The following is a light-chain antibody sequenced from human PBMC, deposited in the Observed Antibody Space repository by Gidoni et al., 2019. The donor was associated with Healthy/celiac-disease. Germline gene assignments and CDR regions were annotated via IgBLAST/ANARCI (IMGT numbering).Light chain of an antibody. V-gene: IGKV3-15*01. Sequence: EIVMTQSPATLSVSPGERATLSCRASQSVSSNLAWYQQKPGQAPRLLIYCASTRATGIPARFSGSGSWTDFSLTISRLQSEDFAVYYCQQYNNCPRTFGQGTKVEIK. CDR1: QSVSSN. CDR2: CAS. CDR3: QQYNNCPRT. J-gene: IGKJ1*01.